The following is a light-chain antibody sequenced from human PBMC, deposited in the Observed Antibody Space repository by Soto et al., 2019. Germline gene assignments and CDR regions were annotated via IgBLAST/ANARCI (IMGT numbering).Light chain of an antibody. J-gene: IGKJ4*01. CDR2: DAS. Sequence: EIVLTQSPATLSLSPGERATLSCRASQSVSSYLAWYQQKPGQAPRLLIYDASNRATGIPARFSGSGSGTDFTLTISSLEPDDFAVYYCQQSNNWPLTFGGGTKVEIK. CDR3: QQSNNWPLT. V-gene: IGKV3-11*01. CDR1: QSVSSY.